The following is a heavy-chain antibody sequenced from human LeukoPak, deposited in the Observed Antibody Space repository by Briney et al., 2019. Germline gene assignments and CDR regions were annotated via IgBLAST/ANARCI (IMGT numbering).Heavy chain of an antibody. CDR3: ARRLAEAGDQTCSAP. J-gene: IGHJ5*02. D-gene: IGHD6-13*01. CDR1: GYSFTSYW. CDR2: IDPSDSYT. V-gene: IGHV5-10-1*01. Sequence: GESLRISCKGSGYSFTSYWISWVRQMPGKGLEWMGRIDPSDSYTNYSPSFQGHVTISADKSISTAYLQWSSLKASDTAMYYCARRLAEAGDQTCSAPWGQGTLFTASS.